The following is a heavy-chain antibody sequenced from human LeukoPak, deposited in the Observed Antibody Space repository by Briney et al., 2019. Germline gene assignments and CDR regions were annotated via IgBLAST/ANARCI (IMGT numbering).Heavy chain of an antibody. J-gene: IGHJ5*02. V-gene: IGHV3-21*04. CDR2: ISSSSYI. D-gene: IGHD6-19*01. CDR1: GFTFSSYS. Sequence: GGSLRLSCAASGFTFSSYSMNWVRQAPGKGLEWVSSISSSSYIYYADSVKGRFTISRDNAKNSLYLQMNSLRAEDTAVYYCAREEYIAVAGTVNWFDPWGQGTLVTVSS. CDR3: AREEYIAVAGTVNWFDP.